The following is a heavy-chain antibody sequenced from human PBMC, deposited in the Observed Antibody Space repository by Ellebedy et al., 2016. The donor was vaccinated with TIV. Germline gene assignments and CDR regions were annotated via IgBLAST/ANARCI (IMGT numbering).Heavy chain of an antibody. CDR1: GFTSRDHY. CDR2: TRNDPNIYTT. Sequence: PGGSLRLSCAASGFTSRDHYMDWVRQAPGKGLEWVGRTRNDPNIYTTEYAASVEGRFTISRDVAKNSGYLQMNSLKTEDTGVYYCTSPRWDYYARRGYYWGQGTLVTVSS. J-gene: IGHJ4*02. CDR3: TSPRWDYYARRGYY. D-gene: IGHD3-22*01. V-gene: IGHV3-72*01.